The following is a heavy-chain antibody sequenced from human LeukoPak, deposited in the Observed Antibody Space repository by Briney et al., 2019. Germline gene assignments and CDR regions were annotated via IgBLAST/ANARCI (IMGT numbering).Heavy chain of an antibody. CDR3: ARDRLITGYSSSWYQEFDY. J-gene: IGHJ4*02. D-gene: IGHD6-13*01. CDR1: GYTFTSYA. V-gene: IGHV7-4-1*02. CDR2: INTNTGNP. Sequence: ASVKVSCKASGYTFTSYAMNWVRQAPGQGLEWMGWINTNTGNPTYAQGFTGRLVFSLDTSVSTAYLQISSLKAEDTAVYYCARDRLITGYSSSWYQEFDYWGQGTLVTVSS.